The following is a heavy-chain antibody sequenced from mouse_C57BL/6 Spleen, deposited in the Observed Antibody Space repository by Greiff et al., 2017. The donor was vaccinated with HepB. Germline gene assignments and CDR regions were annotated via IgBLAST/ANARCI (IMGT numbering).Heavy chain of an antibody. CDR3: TLYSNYREGFAY. CDR2: IDPENGDT. Sequence: VQLKQSGAELVRPGASVKLSCTASGFNFTDDYMHWVKQRPEQGLEWIGWIDPENGDTEYASKFQGKATITADTSSNTAYLQLSSLTSEDTAVYYCTLYSNYREGFAYWGQGTLVTVSA. J-gene: IGHJ3*01. V-gene: IGHV14-4*01. CDR1: GFNFTDDY. D-gene: IGHD2-5*01.